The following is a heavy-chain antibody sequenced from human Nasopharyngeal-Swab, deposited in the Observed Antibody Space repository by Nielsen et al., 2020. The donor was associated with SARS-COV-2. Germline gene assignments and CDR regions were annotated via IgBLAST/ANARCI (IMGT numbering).Heavy chain of an antibody. Sequence: SGPTLVNPTQTLTQTCTFSGFSLSTSGMCVSWIRQPQGKALEWLARIDWDDDKYYSTSLKTRLTISKDTSKNQVVLTMTNMDPVDTATYYCALIHFEAARPFNYYYSLDVWGKVTTVTVSS. CDR2: IDWDDDK. CDR3: ALIHFEAARPFNYYYSLDV. D-gene: IGHD6-6*01. J-gene: IGHJ6*03. CDR1: GFSLSTSGMC. V-gene: IGHV2-70*11.